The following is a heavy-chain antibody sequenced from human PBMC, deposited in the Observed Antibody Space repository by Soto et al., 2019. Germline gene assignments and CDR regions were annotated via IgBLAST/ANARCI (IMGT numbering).Heavy chain of an antibody. CDR1: GDSVSSNSAG. J-gene: IGHJ4*01. CDR2: TYYRSKWYY. D-gene: IGHD1-26*01. CDR3: ARGEQYRGRIFDY. Sequence: SQTLSLTCVITGDSVSSNSAGWSWVRQSPSRGLEWLGRTYYRSKWYYEYAVSVRGRITINPATSKNQYSLQLNSVTPEETAVYFCARGEQYRGRIFDYWGPGTLVTVSS. V-gene: IGHV6-1*01.